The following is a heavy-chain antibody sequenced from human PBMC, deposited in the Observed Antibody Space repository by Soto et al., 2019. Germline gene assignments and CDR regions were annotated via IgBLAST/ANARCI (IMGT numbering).Heavy chain of an antibody. CDR1: GESISSGGYY. J-gene: IGHJ4*02. CDR3: ARASSISSAADY. V-gene: IGHV4-31*03. Sequence: PSETLSLTCNVSGESISSGGYYWSWIRHHPGKGLEWIGYIYDSESAYYNPSLKSRVTISMDTSKNHFAMRLSSVTGADTAVYYYARASSISSAADYWGQGTLVTVSS. D-gene: IGHD6-6*01. CDR2: IYDSESA.